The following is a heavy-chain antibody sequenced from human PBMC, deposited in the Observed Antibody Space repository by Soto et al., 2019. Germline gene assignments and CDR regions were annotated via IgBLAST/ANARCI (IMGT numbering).Heavy chain of an antibody. Sequence: ASVKVSCKASGYTFTSYYMHWVRQAPGQGLEWMGIINPSGGSTSYAQKFQGRVTMTRDTSTSTVYMELSSLRSEDTAVYYCARASYDFWSGYDRYGMDVWGQGTTVTV. CDR2: INPSGGST. D-gene: IGHD3-3*01. CDR1: GYTFTSYY. V-gene: IGHV1-46*01. CDR3: ARASYDFWSGYDRYGMDV. J-gene: IGHJ6*02.